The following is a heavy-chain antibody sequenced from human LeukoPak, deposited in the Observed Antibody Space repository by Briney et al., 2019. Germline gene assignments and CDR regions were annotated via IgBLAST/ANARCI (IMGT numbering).Heavy chain of an antibody. D-gene: IGHD3-16*01. J-gene: IGHJ6*02. V-gene: IGHV3-30*18. CDR1: GFTFSSYG. CDR3: AKEQPRLGYYYYYGMDV. Sequence: PGGSLRLSCAVSGFTFSSYGMHWVRQAPGKGLEWVAVISYDGSNKYYADSVKGRFTISRDNSKNTLYLQMNSLRAEDTAVYYCAKEQPRLGYYYYYGMDVWGQGTTVTVSS. CDR2: ISYDGSNK.